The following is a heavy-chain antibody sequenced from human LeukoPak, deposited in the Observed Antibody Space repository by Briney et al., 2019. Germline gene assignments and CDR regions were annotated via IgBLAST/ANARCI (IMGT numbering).Heavy chain of an antibody. CDR2: IYYSGST. CDR1: GGSISSYY. CDR3: ARVSIVGATFDY. D-gene: IGHD1-26*01. J-gene: IGHJ4*02. V-gene: IGHV4-59*01. Sequence: SETLSLTCTVSGGSISSYYWSWVRQPPGKGMECFGYIYYSGSTNYNPSLKSRVTISVDTSKNQFSLKLSSVTAADTAVYYCARVSIVGATFDYWGQGTLVTVSS.